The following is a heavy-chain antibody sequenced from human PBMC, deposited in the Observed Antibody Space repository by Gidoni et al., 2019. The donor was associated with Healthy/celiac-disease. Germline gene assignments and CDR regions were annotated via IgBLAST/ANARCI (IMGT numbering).Heavy chain of an antibody. CDR2: IYHSGST. CDR1: GYSISRGYY. D-gene: IGHD2-2*01. V-gene: IGHV4-38-2*02. CDR3: ARDGGKTARVVPAAIRYYYGMDV. Sequence: QVQLQESGPGLVKPSEPLSLTFAVPGYSISRGYYWGWLRQPPGKGLEWVGSIYHSGSTYYNPSLKSRVTISVDTSKNQFSLKLSSVTAADTAVYYCARDGGKTARVVPAAIRYYYGMDVWGQGTTVTVSS. J-gene: IGHJ6*02.